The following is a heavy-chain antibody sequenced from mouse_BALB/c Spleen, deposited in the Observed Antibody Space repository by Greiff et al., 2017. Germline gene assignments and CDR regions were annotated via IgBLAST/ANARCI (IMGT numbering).Heavy chain of an antibody. J-gene: IGHJ4*01. CDR2: IRSKSNNYAT. CDR1: GFTFNTYA. D-gene: IGHD4-1*01. Sequence: EVKLEESGGGLVQPKGSLKLSCAASGFTFNTYAMNWVRQAPGKGLEWVARIRSKSNNYATYYADSVKDRFTISRDDSQSMLYLQMNNLKTEDTAMYYCVRHLTGNGAMDYWGQGTSVTVSS. V-gene: IGHV10-1*02. CDR3: VRHLTGNGAMDY.